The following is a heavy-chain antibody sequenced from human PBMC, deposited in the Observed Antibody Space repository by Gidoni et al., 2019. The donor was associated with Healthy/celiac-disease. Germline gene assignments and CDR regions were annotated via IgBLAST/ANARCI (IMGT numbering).Heavy chain of an antibody. D-gene: IGHD3-3*01. CDR2: ISSSSSTI. Sequence: EVQLVESGGGLVQPGGSLRLSCAASGFTFSSYSMNWVRQAPGKGLEWVSYISSSSSTIYYADSVKGRFTISRDNAKNSLYLQMNSLRDEDTAVYYCARALEWLFPLPLLDYWGQGTLVTVSS. V-gene: IGHV3-48*02. J-gene: IGHJ4*02. CDR1: GFTFSSYS. CDR3: ARALEWLFPLPLLDY.